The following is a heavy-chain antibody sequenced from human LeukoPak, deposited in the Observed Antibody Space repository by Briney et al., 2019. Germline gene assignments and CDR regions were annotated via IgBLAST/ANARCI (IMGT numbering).Heavy chain of an antibody. V-gene: IGHV3-23*03. CDR1: GFSFSNYG. CDR2: IYSDGST. Sequence: GGTLRLSCGASGFSFSNYGMSWVRQAPGKGLEWVSVIYSDGSTYYEDSVKGRFTISRDTSKNTLSLQMNSLRVEDTAVYYCAREKGRGVISPYYDYWGQGTRVTVSS. J-gene: IGHJ4*02. CDR3: AREKGRGVISPYYDY. D-gene: IGHD3-10*01.